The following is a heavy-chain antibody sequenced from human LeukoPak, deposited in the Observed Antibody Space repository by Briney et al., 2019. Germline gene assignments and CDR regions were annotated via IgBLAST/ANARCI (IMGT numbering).Heavy chain of an antibody. CDR1: GFTFSNYD. CDR3: ARDPGGVVYFDY. D-gene: IGHD2-8*01. J-gene: IGHJ4*02. CDR2: IWYDGSNK. Sequence: GRSLRLSCAVSGFTFSNYDMHWVRQAPGKGLEWVAVIWYDGSNKYYADSVKGRFTISRDDSKNTLYLQMNTLRAEDTAVYYCARDPGGVVYFDYWGQGTLVTVSS. V-gene: IGHV3-33*01.